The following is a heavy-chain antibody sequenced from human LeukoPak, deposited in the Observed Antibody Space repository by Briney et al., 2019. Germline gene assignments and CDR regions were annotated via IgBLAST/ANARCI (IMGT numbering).Heavy chain of an antibody. J-gene: IGHJ4*02. CDR1: GFTVITND. CDR2: LYSDGNT. CDR3: ARGVEPLAANTLAY. V-gene: IGHV3-53*01. Sequence: AGGSLRLSCAASGFTVITNDMTWVRQAPGKGLEWVSVLYSDGNTKYADSVQGRFTISRDNSKNTLYLEMNSLSHDDTAVYYCARGVEPLAANTLAYWGQGTLVTVSS. D-gene: IGHD1-14*01.